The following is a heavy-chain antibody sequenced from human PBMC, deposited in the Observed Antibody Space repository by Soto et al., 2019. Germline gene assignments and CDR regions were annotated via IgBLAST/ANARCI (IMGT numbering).Heavy chain of an antibody. CDR2: ISPYNGNT. CDR3: ARGIGGWFGVAYYNGMDV. D-gene: IGHD3-10*01. CDR1: GYTFTSYG. Sequence: QVQLVQSGVEVKKPGASVKVSCKASGYTFTSYGISWAREAPGQGFERMGWISPYNGNTNYAQKLQGRVTMTTETSTSTAYMDLRSLRSDDTAVYYCARGIGGWFGVAYYNGMDVWGQGTTVTVSS. J-gene: IGHJ6*02. V-gene: IGHV1-18*01.